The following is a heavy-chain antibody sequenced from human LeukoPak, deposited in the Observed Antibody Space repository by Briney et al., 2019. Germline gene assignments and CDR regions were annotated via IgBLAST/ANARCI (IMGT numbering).Heavy chain of an antibody. J-gene: IGHJ4*02. CDR1: GFTFSGYW. V-gene: IGHV3-7*01. CDR3: ARELGYYDFE. CDR2: IKQDGSEK. Sequence: GGSLRLSCAASGFTFSGYWMSWVRQAPGKGLEWVANIKQDGSEKYYVDSVKGRFTISRDNAKNSLYLQMNSLRAEDTAVYYCARELGYYDFEGGQGTLVTVSS. D-gene: IGHD3-3*01.